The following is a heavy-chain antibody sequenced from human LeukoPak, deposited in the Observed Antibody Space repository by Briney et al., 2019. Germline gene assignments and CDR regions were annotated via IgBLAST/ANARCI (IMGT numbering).Heavy chain of an antibody. D-gene: IGHD3-10*01. CDR1: GYTFTSYW. CDR2: IFPRDSDV. CDR3: VRSLPGTLLRGYGMDV. V-gene: IGHV5-51*01. J-gene: IGHJ6*02. Sequence: GESLKISCKTSGYTFTSYWIGWVRQTSGKGLECMGVIFPRDSDVRYSPPFQGQVTISADKSTNTAYLHWGSLKASGSAMYYCVRSLPGTLLRGYGMDVWGPGTTVTVS.